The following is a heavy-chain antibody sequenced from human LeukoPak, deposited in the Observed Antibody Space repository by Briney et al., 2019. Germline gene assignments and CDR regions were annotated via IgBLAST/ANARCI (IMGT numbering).Heavy chain of an antibody. V-gene: IGHV1-24*01. J-gene: IGHJ4*02. CDR1: GYTFTSYD. CDR3: ATGGYYDSSGSVDY. D-gene: IGHD3-22*01. CDR2: FDPEDGET. Sequence: ASVKVSCKASGYTFTSYDINWVRQAPGKGLEWMGGFDPEDGETIYAQKFQGRVTMTEDTSTDTAYMELSSLRSEDTAVYYCATGGYYDSSGSVDYWGQGTLVTVSS.